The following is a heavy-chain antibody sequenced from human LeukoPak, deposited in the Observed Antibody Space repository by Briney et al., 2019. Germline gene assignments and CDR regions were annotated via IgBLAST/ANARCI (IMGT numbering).Heavy chain of an antibody. D-gene: IGHD3-22*01. CDR3: ARGYYDSGGYYYYYYGMDV. Sequence: ASVKVSCKASGYTFTSYGISWVRQAPGQGLEWMGWISAYNGSTNYAQKLQGRVTMTTDTSTSTAYMELRSLRSDDTAVYYCARGYYDSGGYYYYYYGMDVWGQGTTVTVSS. CDR1: GYTFTSYG. CDR2: ISAYNGST. V-gene: IGHV1-18*01. J-gene: IGHJ6*02.